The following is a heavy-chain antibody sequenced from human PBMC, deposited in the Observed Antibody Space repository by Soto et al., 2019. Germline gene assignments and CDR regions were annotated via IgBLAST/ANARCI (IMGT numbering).Heavy chain of an antibody. J-gene: IGHJ4*02. V-gene: IGHV2-5*02. CDR3: VHRATLGGSWDTGYLDY. D-gene: IGHD6-13*01. CDR1: GFSLSTSGVG. Sequence: QITLKESGPTLVKPTQTLTLTCTFSGFSLSTSGVGVGWIRQPPGKALEWLAVIYWDDDKRYSPYLKSRLTSTKDTSKNQVVLTMTNVDPGDTATYYCVHRATLGGSWDTGYLDYWGQGTLVTVSS. CDR2: IYWDDDK.